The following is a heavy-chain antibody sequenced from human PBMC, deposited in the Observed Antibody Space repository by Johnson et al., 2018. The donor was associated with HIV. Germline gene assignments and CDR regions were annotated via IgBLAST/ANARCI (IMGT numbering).Heavy chain of an antibody. J-gene: IGHJ3*02. Sequence: VQLVESGGGLVQPGGPLRLSCAASGFTFSSYVMNWVRQAPGKGLEWVSGISGSGGSTYYADSVKGRFTISRDNSKNTLYLQMNSLRVDDTAIYYCAKYSGNYFFIREDDAFDIWGQGTVVIVSS. CDR2: ISGSGGST. CDR1: GFTFSSYV. D-gene: IGHD1-26*01. CDR3: AKYSGNYFFIREDDAFDI. V-gene: IGHV3-23*04.